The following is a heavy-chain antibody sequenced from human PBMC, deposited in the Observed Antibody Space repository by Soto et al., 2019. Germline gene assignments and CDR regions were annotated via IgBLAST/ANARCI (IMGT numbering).Heavy chain of an antibody. CDR2: INHSGST. CDR1: GGSFSGYY. J-gene: IGHJ3*02. Sequence: SETLSLTCAVYGGSFSGYYWSWIRQPPGKGLEWIGEINHSGSTNYNPSLKSRVTISVDTSKNQFSLKLSSVTAADTAVYYCARGIVVVAATNHDAFDIWGQGTMVTVSS. V-gene: IGHV4-34*01. D-gene: IGHD2-15*01. CDR3: ARGIVVVAATNHDAFDI.